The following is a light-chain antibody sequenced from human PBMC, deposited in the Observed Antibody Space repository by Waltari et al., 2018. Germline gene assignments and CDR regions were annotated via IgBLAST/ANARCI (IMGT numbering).Light chain of an antibody. CDR3: QQRSNWPWT. CDR1: QRVSTY. Sequence: EIVLTQSPATLSLSPGERATLPCRASQRVSTYLAWCQQNPGQAPTLLIYDASNRATGIPARFSGSGFGTDFTLTISSLEPEDFAVYYCQQRSNWPWTFGQGTKVEIK. V-gene: IGKV3-11*01. J-gene: IGKJ1*01. CDR2: DAS.